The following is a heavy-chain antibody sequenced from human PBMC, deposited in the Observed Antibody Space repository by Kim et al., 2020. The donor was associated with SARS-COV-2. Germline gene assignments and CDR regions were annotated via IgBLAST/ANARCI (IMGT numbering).Heavy chain of an antibody. CDR3: ARGSGSGTYYQFDS. CDR2: IYYSGTT. V-gene: IGHV4-59*12. Sequence: SETLSLTCTVFGGSISSYYWSWIRQPPGKGLEWIGYIYYSGTTDYNPSLKSRVVMSVDTSKKEVSLKLTSVTAADTAVYYCARGSGSGTYYQFDSWGQGTLVTVSS. CDR1: GGSISSYY. D-gene: IGHD3-10*01. J-gene: IGHJ4*02.